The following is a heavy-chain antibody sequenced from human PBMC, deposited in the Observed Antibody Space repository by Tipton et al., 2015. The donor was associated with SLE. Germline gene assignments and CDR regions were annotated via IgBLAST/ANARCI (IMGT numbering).Heavy chain of an antibody. CDR2: IYYSGST. Sequence: LRLSCTVSGGSISSYYWSWIRQPPGKGLEWIGYIYYSGSTNYNPSLKSRVTISVDTSKNQFSLKLGSVTAADTAVYYCARSSVVVVAGYFDYWGQGTLVTVSS. J-gene: IGHJ4*02. CDR1: GGSISSYY. D-gene: IGHD2-15*01. CDR3: ARSSVVVVAGYFDY. V-gene: IGHV4-59*01.